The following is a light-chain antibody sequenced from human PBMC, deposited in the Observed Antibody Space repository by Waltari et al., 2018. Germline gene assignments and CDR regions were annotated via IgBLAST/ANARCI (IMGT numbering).Light chain of an antibody. CDR2: GAS. CDR3: QHYVRLPAT. V-gene: IGKV3-20*01. J-gene: IGKJ1*01. CDR1: QSVSRT. Sequence: EILLTQSQGTLSLSPGERATLSCRASQSVSRTLAWYPQKPGQAPKLLIYGASIRATGIPVRFTGSGSGTDFSLTISSLVPEDFAIYFCQHYVRLPATFGQGTKVEIK.